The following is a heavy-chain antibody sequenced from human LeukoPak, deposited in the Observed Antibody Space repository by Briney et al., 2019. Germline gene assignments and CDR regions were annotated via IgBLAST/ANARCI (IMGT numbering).Heavy chain of an antibody. CDR2: INTNTGNP. Sequence: ASVKVSCKASGYIFTSYVLHWVRQAPGQGLEWMGWINTNTGNPTYAQGFTGRFVFSLDTSVSTAYLQISSLKADDTAMYYCARGDYETHGYQTRWGQGTLVTVSS. CDR3: ARGDYETHGYQTR. CDR1: GYIFTSYV. J-gene: IGHJ4*02. V-gene: IGHV7-4-1*02. D-gene: IGHD3-22*01.